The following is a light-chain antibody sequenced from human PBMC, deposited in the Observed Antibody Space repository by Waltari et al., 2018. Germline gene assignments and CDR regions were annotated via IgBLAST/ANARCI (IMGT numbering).Light chain of an antibody. CDR2: GAS. CDR3: QQYNKWPPWA. Sequence: EIVMTQSPATLSVSPGERATISCRASQSVSSNLAWYQQKPGQAPRLLIYGASTRATGIPARFSGSGSGTDFTLTISSLQSEDFALYYCQQYNKWPPWAFGQGTKVEIK. CDR1: QSVSSN. V-gene: IGKV3-15*01. J-gene: IGKJ1*01.